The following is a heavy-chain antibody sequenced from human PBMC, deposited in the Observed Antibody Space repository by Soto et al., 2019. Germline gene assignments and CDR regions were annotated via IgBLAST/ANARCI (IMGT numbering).Heavy chain of an antibody. CDR1: GFTFSSFG. CDR3: ARDHGWGIDL. D-gene: IGHD6-19*01. Sequence: GGSLRLSCAATGFTFSSFGMHWVRQAPGKGLEWVAVIWYDGSQTYHGDSVKGRFIISRDNSKNMLYMQMNGLRVEDTAVYYCARDHGWGIDLWGQGALVTVSS. V-gene: IGHV3-33*01. CDR2: IWYDGSQT. J-gene: IGHJ5*02.